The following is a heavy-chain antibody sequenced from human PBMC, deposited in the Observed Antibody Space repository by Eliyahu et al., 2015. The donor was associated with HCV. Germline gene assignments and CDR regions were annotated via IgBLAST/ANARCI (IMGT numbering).Heavy chain of an antibody. Sequence: EVQLVESGGGLVKPGGSLRLSCAASGFTFSNAWMSWVRQAPGKGLGWVGRIKSKTDGGTTDYAAPVKGRFTISRDDSKNTLYLQMNSLKTEDTAVYYCTSSSWYVGWYFDLWGRGTLVTVSS. V-gene: IGHV3-15*01. CDR1: GFTFSNAW. J-gene: IGHJ2*01. D-gene: IGHD6-13*01. CDR2: IKSKTDGGTT. CDR3: TSSSWYVGWYFDL.